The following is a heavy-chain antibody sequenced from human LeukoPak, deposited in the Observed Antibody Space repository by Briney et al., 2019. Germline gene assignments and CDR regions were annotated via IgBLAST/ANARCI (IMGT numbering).Heavy chain of an antibody. CDR1: GGSISSGSYY. J-gene: IGHJ4*02. V-gene: IGHV4-61*02. D-gene: IGHD5-18*01. CDR2: IYTSGST. CDR3: ARGRKAMDFDY. Sequence: PSQTLSLTCTVSGGSISSGSYYWSWIRQPAGKGLEWIGRIYTSGSTSYNPSLKSRVTISVDTSKNQFSLKLSSVTAADTAVYYCARGRKAMDFDYWGQGTLVTVSS.